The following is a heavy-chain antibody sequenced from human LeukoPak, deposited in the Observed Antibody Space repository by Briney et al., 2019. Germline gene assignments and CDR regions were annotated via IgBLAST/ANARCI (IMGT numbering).Heavy chain of an antibody. D-gene: IGHD2-15*01. CDR3: AKSVLNIVVVVADEKDAFDI. V-gene: IGHV3-23*01. CDR1: GFTFSSYA. J-gene: IGHJ3*02. CDR2: ISGSGGST. Sequence: GGSLRLSCAASGFTFSSYAMSWVRQAPGKGLEWVSAISGSGGSTYYADSVKGRFTISRDSSKNTLYLQMNSLRAEDTAVYYCAKSVLNIVVVVADEKDAFDIWGQGTMVTVSS.